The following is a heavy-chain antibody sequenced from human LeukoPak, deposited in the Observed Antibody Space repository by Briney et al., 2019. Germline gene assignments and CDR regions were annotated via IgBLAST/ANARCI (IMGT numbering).Heavy chain of an antibody. CDR2: IYYSGST. J-gene: IGHJ4*02. V-gene: IGHV4-61*05. CDR3: SRGGSYRSSDY. D-gene: IGHD1-26*01. CDR1: GGSISSSSYY. Sequence: SETLSLTCTVSGGSISSSSYYWGWIRQPPGKGLEWIGYIYYSGSTNYNPSLKSRVTISVDTSKNQFSLKLSSVTAADTAVYYCSRGGSYRSSDYWGQGTLVTVSS.